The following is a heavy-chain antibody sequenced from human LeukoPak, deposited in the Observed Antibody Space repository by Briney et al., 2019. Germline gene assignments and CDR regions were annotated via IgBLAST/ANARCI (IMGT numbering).Heavy chain of an antibody. CDR2: IYFSGRT. Sequence: SETLSLTCNVSGGSISSSSYYWGWIRQPPGKGLEWIGSIYFSGRTYNNMSLKSRVTISIDTSKNQFSLKVNSVTAADTAVYYCARDNPYGSGTDYWGQGTLVTVSS. V-gene: IGHV4-39*07. J-gene: IGHJ4*02. D-gene: IGHD3-10*01. CDR1: GGSISSSSYY. CDR3: ARDNPYGSGTDY.